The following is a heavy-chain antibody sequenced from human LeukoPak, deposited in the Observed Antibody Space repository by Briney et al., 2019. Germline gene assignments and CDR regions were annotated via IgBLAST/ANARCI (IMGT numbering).Heavy chain of an antibody. V-gene: IGHV3-48*03. J-gene: IGHJ3*02. CDR2: ISSSGSTI. D-gene: IGHD3-10*01. CDR1: GFTFSSYE. Sequence: GGSLRLSCAAPGFTFSSYEMNWVRQAPGKGLEWVSYISSSGSTIYYADSVKGRFTISRDNSKNSLYLQMNSLRTEDTALYYCAKDETYYYGSGSPDIWGQGTMVTVSS. CDR3: AKDETYYYGSGSPDI.